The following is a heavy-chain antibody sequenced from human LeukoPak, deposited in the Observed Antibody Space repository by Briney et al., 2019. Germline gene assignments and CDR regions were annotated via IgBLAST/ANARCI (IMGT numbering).Heavy chain of an antibody. D-gene: IGHD1/OR15-1a*01. Sequence: SLSQACSVPGHYMSSEGHEWSWMRKHRGKGLDSLGCVHYNGTIYFLPSLRSRVTMSKETSANPFSLTLSSLTAADTAVKSCARMSSTEGTRNFADWGQGTLVSVSS. CDR1: GHYMSSEGHE. J-gene: IGHJ4*02. V-gene: IGHV4-31*03. CDR2: VHYNGTI. CDR3: ARMSSTEGTRNFAD.